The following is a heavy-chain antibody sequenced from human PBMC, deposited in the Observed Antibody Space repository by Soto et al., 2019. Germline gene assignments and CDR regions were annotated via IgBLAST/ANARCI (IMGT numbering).Heavy chain of an antibody. V-gene: IGHV1-69*01. CDR3: ASPAPEIKYPFGADAFDI. CDR1: GGTFSSYA. CDR2: IIPIFGTA. Sequence: QVQLVQSGAEVKKPGSSVKVSCKASGGTFSSYAISWVRQAPGQGLEWMGGIIPIFGTANYAQKFQGRVTITADEPTSTAYMELSSLRSEDTAVYYCASPAPEIKYPFGADAFDIWGQGTMVTVSS. D-gene: IGHD3-10*01. J-gene: IGHJ3*02.